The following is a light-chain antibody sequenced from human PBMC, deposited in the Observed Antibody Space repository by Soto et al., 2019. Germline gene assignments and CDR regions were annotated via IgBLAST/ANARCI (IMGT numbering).Light chain of an antibody. V-gene: IGLV2-14*01. CDR1: SSDVGGYNY. J-gene: IGLJ1*01. CDR2: DVS. CDR3: SSYTSSSTPV. Sequence: QSALTQPASVSGSPGQSITISCTGTSSDVGGYNYVSWYQQHPGKAPKLMIYDVSNRPSGVSNRFSGSKSGNTASLTISGLQAEDEADYSCSSYTSSSTPVFGPGTKLTVL.